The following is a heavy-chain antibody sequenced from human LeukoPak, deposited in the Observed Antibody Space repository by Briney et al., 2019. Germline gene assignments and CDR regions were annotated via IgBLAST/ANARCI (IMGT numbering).Heavy chain of an antibody. Sequence: GGSLRLSYAVSGFNVCSIYLNWVRQAPGKGPEWVSAIYSGGSTYYADSVKGRFTISRDNSKNTLYLQMNSLRAEDTAVYHCARVDRRTDHFDYWGQGTLVTVSS. D-gene: IGHD1/OR15-1a*01. J-gene: IGHJ4*02. CDR3: ARVDRRTDHFDY. CDR1: GFNVCSIY. CDR2: IYSGGST. V-gene: IGHV3-66*01.